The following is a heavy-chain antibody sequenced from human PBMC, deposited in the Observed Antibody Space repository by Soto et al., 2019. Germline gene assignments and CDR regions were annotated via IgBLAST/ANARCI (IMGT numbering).Heavy chain of an antibody. CDR2: FIPIFRTL. Sequence: QVQLIQSEAEVKKPGSSVRVSCTASGGIFGSHGFSWVRQAPGQRLEWVGGFIPIFRTLTYTEKFQARVRIAADESTNTVYLDLSSLTSEDTAVYYCARDRFLQTSATGPSYYYAMDVWGQGTTVTVSS. J-gene: IGHJ6*02. V-gene: IGHV1-69*01. CDR1: GGIFGSHG. D-gene: IGHD3-10*01. CDR3: ARDRFLQTSATGPSYYYAMDV.